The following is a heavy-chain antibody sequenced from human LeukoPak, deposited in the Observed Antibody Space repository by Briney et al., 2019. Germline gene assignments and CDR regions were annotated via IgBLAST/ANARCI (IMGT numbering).Heavy chain of an antibody. D-gene: IGHD5-12*01. CDR3: TTRLRNHFDY. CDR2: ISDPHSGSET. Sequence: PGGSLRLSCAASGFTFSSYAMSWVRQALGQGLEWVSTISDPHSGSETYYADSVQGRFTISRDDSQNMVYLQMDSLRAEDTAVYYCTTRLRNHFDYWGQGTQVTVSS. V-gene: IGHV3-23*01. CDR1: GFTFSSYA. J-gene: IGHJ4*02.